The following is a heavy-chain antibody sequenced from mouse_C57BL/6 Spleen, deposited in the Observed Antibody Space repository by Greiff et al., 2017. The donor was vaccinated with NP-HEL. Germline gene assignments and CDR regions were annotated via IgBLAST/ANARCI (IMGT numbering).Heavy chain of an antibody. V-gene: IGHV1-82*01. Sequence: VQLQQSGPELVKPGASVKISCKASGYAFSSSWMNWVKQRPGKGLEWIGRIYPGDGDTNYNGKFKGKATLTADKSSSTAYMQLSSLTSEDSTVYFCAKKLYYDYDGFAYWGQGTLVTVSA. D-gene: IGHD2-4*01. CDR1: GYAFSSSW. CDR2: IYPGDGDT. J-gene: IGHJ3*01. CDR3: AKKLYYDYDGFAY.